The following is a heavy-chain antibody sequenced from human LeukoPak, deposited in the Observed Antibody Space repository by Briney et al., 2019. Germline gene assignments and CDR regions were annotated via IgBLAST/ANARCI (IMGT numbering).Heavy chain of an antibody. V-gene: IGHV1-2*02. D-gene: IGHD7-27*01. CDR1: GYTFTDHY. J-gene: IGHJ4*02. CDR2: INPSRGDT. Sequence: ASVKVSCEALGYTFTDHYFHWLRQAPGQGIEWMGWINPSRGDTNIAQKFQGRVSLTRDMSISTAYMELSRLTSDDTAVYYCERDHNWGPDYWGQGTLVSVSS. CDR3: ERDHNWGPDY.